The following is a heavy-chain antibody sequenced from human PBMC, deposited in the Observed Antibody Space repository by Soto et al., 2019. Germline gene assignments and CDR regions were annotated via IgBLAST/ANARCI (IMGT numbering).Heavy chain of an antibody. V-gene: IGHV4-4*02. Sequence: SETLSLTCAVSGGSISSTNWWSWVRQPPGKGLEWIGEIYHSGSTNYNPSLKSRVTISVDKSKNQFSLKLSSVTAADTAVYYCAKSLTGGSDDYWGQGTLVTVSS. J-gene: IGHJ4*02. CDR1: GGSISSTNW. D-gene: IGHD3-16*01. CDR3: AKSLTGGSDDY. CDR2: IYHSGST.